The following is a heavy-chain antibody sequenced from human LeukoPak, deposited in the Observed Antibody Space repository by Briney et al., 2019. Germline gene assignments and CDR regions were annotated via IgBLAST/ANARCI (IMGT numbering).Heavy chain of an antibody. V-gene: IGHV1-69*05. CDR2: IIPIFGTA. J-gene: IGHJ6*03. CDR1: GGTFSSYA. D-gene: IGHD6-19*01. Sequence: GSSVKVSCKASGGTFSSYAISWVRQAPGQGLEWMGGIIPIFGTANYAQKFQSRVTITTDESTSTAYMELSSLRSEDTAVYYCASAVAGAYYYYMDVWGKGTTVTVSS. CDR3: ASAVAGAYYYYMDV.